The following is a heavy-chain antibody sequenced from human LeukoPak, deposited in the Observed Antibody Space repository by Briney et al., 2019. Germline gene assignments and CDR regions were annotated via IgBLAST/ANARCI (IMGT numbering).Heavy chain of an antibody. J-gene: IGHJ4*02. Sequence: SGGSLRLSCAASGFTFSSYAMHWVRQAPGKGLEWVAVISYDGSNKYYADSVKGRFTISRDNSKNTMYLQMNSLRVEDTAVYYCARDLTHYFDYWGQGTLVTVSS. CDR3: ARDLTHYFDY. CDR2: ISYDGSNK. CDR1: GFTFSSYA. V-gene: IGHV3-30-3*01.